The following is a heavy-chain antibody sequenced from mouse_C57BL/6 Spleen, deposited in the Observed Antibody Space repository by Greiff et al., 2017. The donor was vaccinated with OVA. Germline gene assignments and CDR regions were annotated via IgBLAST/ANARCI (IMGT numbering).Heavy chain of an antibody. CDR2: IRNKANGYTT. Sequence: EVMLVESGGGLVQPGGSLSLSCAASGFTFTDYYLSWVRQPPGKALEWLGFIRNKANGYTTESSASVKGRFTISSDNSQSILYLQMKALRAEDSATYYCARDYGCSYEGLYWDFDGWGTGTTVTVSS. J-gene: IGHJ1*03. CDR3: ARDYGCSYEGLYWDFDG. D-gene: IGHD1-1*01. V-gene: IGHV7-3*01. CDR1: GFTFTDYY.